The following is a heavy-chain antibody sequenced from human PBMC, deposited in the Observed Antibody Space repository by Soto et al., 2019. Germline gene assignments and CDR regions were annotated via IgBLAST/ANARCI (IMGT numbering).Heavy chain of an antibody. J-gene: IGHJ3*02. V-gene: IGHV4-34*01. Sequence: PSETLSLTCAVYGGSFSGYYWSWIRQPPGKGLEWIGEINHSGSTNYNPSLKSRVTISVDTSKNQFSLKLSSVTAADTAVYYCARVRATGAAFDIWGQGTMVTVSS. CDR2: INHSGST. D-gene: IGHD5-12*01. CDR3: ARVRATGAAFDI. CDR1: GGSFSGYY.